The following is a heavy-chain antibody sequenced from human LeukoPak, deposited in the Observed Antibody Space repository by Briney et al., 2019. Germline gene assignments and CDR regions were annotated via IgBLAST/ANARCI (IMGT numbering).Heavy chain of an antibody. CDR1: GGSISSYY. V-gene: IGHV4-59*01. Sequence: SETLSLTCTVSGGSISSYYWSWIRQPPGKGLEWIGYIYYSGSTNYNPSLKSRVTISVDTSKYQFSLKLSSVAAADTAVYYCARAPGPTYFDFDHWGQGTLVTVSS. CDR3: ARAPGPTYFDFDH. CDR2: IYYSGST. J-gene: IGHJ4*02. D-gene: IGHD3-10*01.